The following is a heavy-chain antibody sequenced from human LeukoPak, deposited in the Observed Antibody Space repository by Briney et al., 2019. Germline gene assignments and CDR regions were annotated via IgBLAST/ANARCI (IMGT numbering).Heavy chain of an antibody. D-gene: IGHD5-24*01. V-gene: IGHV3-74*01. CDR1: GFTFSNYW. CDR3: NPRGMATILSPGGEKNDAFDI. J-gene: IGHJ3*02. Sequence: GGSLRLSCAASGFTFSNYWMHWVRQAPGKGLVWVSRINSDGINTSYADSVKGRFTISRDNAKNTLNLQMNSLKTEDTAVYYCNPRGMATILSPGGEKNDAFDIWGQGTMVIVSS. CDR2: INSDGINT.